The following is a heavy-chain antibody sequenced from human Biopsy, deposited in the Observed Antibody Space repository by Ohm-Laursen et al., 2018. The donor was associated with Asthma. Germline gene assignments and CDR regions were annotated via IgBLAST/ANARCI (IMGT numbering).Heavy chain of an antibody. CDR3: AKEVFPGWELRRGPDS. D-gene: IGHD1-26*01. CDR2: TSFDGTNR. J-gene: IGHJ4*02. Sequence: SLRLSCSATGFSFSNYGMHWVRQAPGKGLDWVAVTSFDGTNRNYTDSVKGRFTISRDNSRNTLHLEMNSLRAEDTAVYFCAKEVFPGWELRRGPDSWGQGTLVTVSS. V-gene: IGHV3-30*18. CDR1: GFSFSNYG.